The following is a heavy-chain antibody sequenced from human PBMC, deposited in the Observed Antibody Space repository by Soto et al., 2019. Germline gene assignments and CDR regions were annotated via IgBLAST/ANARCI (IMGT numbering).Heavy chain of an antibody. CDR3: AKDNVVFTMVRGAAKNPYYYYYGMDV. V-gene: IGHV1-58*01. D-gene: IGHD3-10*01. J-gene: IGHJ6*02. CDR1: GFTFTSSA. Sequence: GASVKVSCKASGFTFTSSAVQWVRQARGQRLEWIGWIVVGSGNTNYAQKFKERVTITRDMSTSTAYMKLSSLRSEDTAVYYCAKDNVVFTMVRGAAKNPYYYYYGMDVWGQGTTVTVSS. CDR2: IVVGSGNT.